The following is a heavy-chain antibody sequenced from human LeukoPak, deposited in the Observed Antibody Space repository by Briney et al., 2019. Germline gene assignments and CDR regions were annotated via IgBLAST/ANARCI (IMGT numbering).Heavy chain of an antibody. J-gene: IGHJ2*01. CDR2: INAGNGNT. D-gene: IGHD2-2*01. Sequence: ASVKVSCKASGYTFTSYAMHWVRQAPGQRLEWMGWINAGNGNTKYSQKFQGRVTITRDTSASTAYMELSSLRSEDTAVYYCARDSADCSSTSCYVPDWYFDLWGRGTLVTVSS. CDR3: ARDSADCSSTSCYVPDWYFDL. CDR1: GYTFTSYA. V-gene: IGHV1-3*01.